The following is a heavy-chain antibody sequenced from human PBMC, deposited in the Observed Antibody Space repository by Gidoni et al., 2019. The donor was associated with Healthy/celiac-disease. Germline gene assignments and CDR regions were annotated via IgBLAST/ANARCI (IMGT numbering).Heavy chain of an antibody. Sequence: QVQLQESGPGLVKPSQTLSLICTVSVGSISSGGYYWSWIRQHPGKGLEWIGYIYYSGSTYYNPSLKSRVTISVDTSKNQFSLKLSSVTAADTAVYYCAVGHSGYDWGDYWYFDLWGRGTLVTVSS. CDR3: AVGHSGYDWGDYWYFDL. D-gene: IGHD5-12*01. V-gene: IGHV4-31*03. CDR2: IYYSGST. CDR1: VGSISSGGYY. J-gene: IGHJ2*01.